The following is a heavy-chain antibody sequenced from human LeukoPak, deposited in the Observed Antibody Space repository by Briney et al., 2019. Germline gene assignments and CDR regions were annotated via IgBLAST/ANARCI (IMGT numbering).Heavy chain of an antibody. CDR2: IYYSGST. D-gene: IGHD3-10*01. J-gene: IGHJ5*02. Sequence: PSETLSLTCTVSGGSISSYYWSWIRQPPGKGLEWIGYIYYSGSTNYNPSLKSRATISVDTSKNRFSLKLSSVTAADTAVYYCVREGGSGSYYGNWFDPWGQGTLVTVSS. CDR3: VREGGSGSYYGNWFDP. V-gene: IGHV4-59*01. CDR1: GGSISSYY.